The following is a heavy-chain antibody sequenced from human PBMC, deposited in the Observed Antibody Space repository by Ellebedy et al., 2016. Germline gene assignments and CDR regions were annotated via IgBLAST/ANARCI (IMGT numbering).Heavy chain of an antibody. CDR2: IYNTGST. J-gene: IGHJ6*02. D-gene: IGHD2-21*01. CDR3: VRDGRRVDYFYGMDV. Sequence: GGSLRLSCAVSGFTVSSNYMSWVRQAPGRGLEWVSVIYNTGSTFYTDSVKGRFTISRDNFKNTLYLQMNSLRAEDTAVYYCVRDGRRVDYFYGMDVWGQGTTVTVSS. V-gene: IGHV3-66*01. CDR1: GFTVSSNY.